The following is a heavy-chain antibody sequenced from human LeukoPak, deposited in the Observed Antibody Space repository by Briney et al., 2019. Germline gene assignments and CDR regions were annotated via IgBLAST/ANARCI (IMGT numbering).Heavy chain of an antibody. CDR1: GGSVSSSDW. Sequence: SGTLSLTCAVSGGSVSSSDWWSWVRQSPGKGLEWIGEIYHSGSTNYIPSLKSRVTISIDKSKNQFSLKLSSVTAADTAVYYCAGGSGYAFEYWGQGTLVTVSS. D-gene: IGHD5-12*01. CDR2: IYHSGST. J-gene: IGHJ4*02. CDR3: AGGSGYAFEY. V-gene: IGHV4-4*02.